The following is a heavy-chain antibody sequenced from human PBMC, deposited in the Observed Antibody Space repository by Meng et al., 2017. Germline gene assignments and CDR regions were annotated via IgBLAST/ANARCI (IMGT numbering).Heavy chain of an antibody. Sequence: GESLKISCAASGFTFSSYAMHWVRQAPGKGLEWVSYISSSGSTIYYADSVKGRFTISRDNAKNSLYLQMNSLRAEDTAVYYCAREGDGVISYWGQGTLVTVSS. CDR3: AREGDGVISY. V-gene: IGHV3-48*04. CDR2: ISSSGSTI. J-gene: IGHJ4*02. CDR1: GFTFSSYA. D-gene: IGHD5-24*01.